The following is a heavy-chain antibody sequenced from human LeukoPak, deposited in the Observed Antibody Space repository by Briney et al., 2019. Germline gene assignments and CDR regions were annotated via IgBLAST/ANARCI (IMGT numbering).Heavy chain of an antibody. CDR2: ISGSGGST. D-gene: IGHD3-22*01. CDR3: ARVYYYDSSGYFGY. CDR1: GFPFSSYA. V-gene: IGHV3-23*01. J-gene: IGHJ4*02. Sequence: PGGSLRLSCAASGFPFSSYAMSWVRQAPGKGLEWVSAISGSGGSTYYADSVKGRFTISRDNSKNTLYLQMNSLRAEDTAVYYCARVYYYDSSGYFGYWGQGTLVTVSS.